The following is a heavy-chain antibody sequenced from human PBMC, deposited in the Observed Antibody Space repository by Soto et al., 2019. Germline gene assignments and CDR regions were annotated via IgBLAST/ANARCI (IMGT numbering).Heavy chain of an antibody. D-gene: IGHD3-22*01. CDR2: INAGNGNT. CDR1: GYTFTIYA. J-gene: IGHJ4*02. V-gene: IGHV1-3*01. Sequence: GASVKVSCKASGYTFTIYAIHWVRQAPGQRLEWMGWINAGNGNTKYSQKFQGRVTITRDTSASTAYMELSSLRSEDTAVYYFARPEIPTRSTDYDHPFDLWGQGTLVTVSS. CDR3: ARPEIPTRSTDYDHPFDL.